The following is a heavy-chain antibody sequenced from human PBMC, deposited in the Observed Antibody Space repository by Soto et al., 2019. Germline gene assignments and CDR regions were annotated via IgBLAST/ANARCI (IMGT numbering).Heavy chain of an antibody. CDR2: IDTSGNT. J-gene: IGHJ4*02. Sequence: PSETLSLTCTVSGGSISTYYWSWIRQPAGKGLEWIGRIDTSGNTNYNPSLKSRVTMSVDTSKKQFSLKLTSVTAADTAVYYCARERGGYGLFDSWGQGTLVTVSS. CDR3: ARERGGYGLFDS. V-gene: IGHV4-4*07. CDR1: GGSISTYY. D-gene: IGHD5-18*01.